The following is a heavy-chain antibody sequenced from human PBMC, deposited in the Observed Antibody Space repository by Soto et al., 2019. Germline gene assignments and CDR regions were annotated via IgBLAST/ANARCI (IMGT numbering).Heavy chain of an antibody. Sequence: EVQLVESGGGLVQPGGSLRLSCAASGFTFSSDWMHWVRQGPGKGLVWVSRINSDGSSTIYADSVKGRFTISRDNAKNTMYLQMNSIRAEDTAVYYCAREWRYFDWYPKARGAFDIWGQGTMVTVSS. D-gene: IGHD3-9*01. CDR3: AREWRYFDWYPKARGAFDI. V-gene: IGHV3-74*01. CDR2: INSDGSST. CDR1: GFTFSSDW. J-gene: IGHJ3*02.